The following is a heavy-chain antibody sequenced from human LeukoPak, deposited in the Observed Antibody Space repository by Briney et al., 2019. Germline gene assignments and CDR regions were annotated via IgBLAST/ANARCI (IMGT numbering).Heavy chain of an antibody. CDR2: INPNSGGT. J-gene: IGHJ4*02. V-gene: IGHV1-2*06. CDR1: GYTFTGYY. Sequence: ASVKVSCKASGYTFTGYYIHWVRQAPGQGLEWMGRINPNSGGTNYAQKFQGRVTMTRDTSISTAYMELSRPRSDDAAVHYCARDRGQIGSSGYYYKDYWGQGTLVTVSS. D-gene: IGHD3-22*01. CDR3: ARDRGQIGSSGYYYKDY.